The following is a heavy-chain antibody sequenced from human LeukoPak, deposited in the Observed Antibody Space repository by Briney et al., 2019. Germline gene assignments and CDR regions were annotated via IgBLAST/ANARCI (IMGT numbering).Heavy chain of an antibody. CDR2: IYTSGST. D-gene: IGHD3-22*01. CDR3: AREAVDDSSGYYDY. J-gene: IGHJ4*02. CDR1: GGSISSYY. V-gene: IGHV4-4*07. Sequence: SEALSLTCTVSGGSISSYYWSWIRQPAGKGLEWIGRIYTSGSTNYNPSLKSRVTMSVDTSKNQFSLKLSSVTAADTAVYYCAREAVDDSSGYYDYWGQGTLVTVSS.